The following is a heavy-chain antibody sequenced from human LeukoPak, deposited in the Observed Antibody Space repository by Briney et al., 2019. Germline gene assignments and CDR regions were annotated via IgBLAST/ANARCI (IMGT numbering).Heavy chain of an antibody. CDR2: INHSGST. CDR1: GGSFSGYY. CDR3: ARGRGFFVVVVAATYGWFDP. V-gene: IGHV4-34*01. Sequence: PSETLSLTCAVYGGSFSGYYWSWIRQPPGKGLEWIGEINHSGSTNYNPSLKSRVTISVDTSKNHFSLKLSSVTAADTAVYYCARGRGFFVVVVAATYGWFDPWGQGTLVTVSS. J-gene: IGHJ5*02. D-gene: IGHD2-15*01.